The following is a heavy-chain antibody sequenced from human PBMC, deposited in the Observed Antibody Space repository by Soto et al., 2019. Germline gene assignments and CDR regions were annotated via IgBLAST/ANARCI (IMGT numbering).Heavy chain of an antibody. J-gene: IGHJ4*02. D-gene: IGHD4-17*01. CDR2: IYYSGST. Sequence: QVQLQESGPGLVKPSQTLSLTCTVSGGSISSGDYYWSWIRQPPGKGLEGIGYIYYSGSTYYNPSLTSRVTISVDTSKNQFSLKLSSVTAADTAVYYCARYDGDYEYFDYWGQGTLVTVSS. V-gene: IGHV4-30-4*01. CDR3: ARYDGDYEYFDY. CDR1: GGSISSGDYY.